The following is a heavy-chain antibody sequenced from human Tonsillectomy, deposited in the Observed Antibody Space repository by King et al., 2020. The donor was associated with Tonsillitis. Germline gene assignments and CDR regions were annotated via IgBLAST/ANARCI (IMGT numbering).Heavy chain of an antibody. CDR2: IWYDGSYK. CDR3: AKAPRGYCSGGNCYLPYFDY. D-gene: IGHD2-15*01. Sequence: VQLVESGGGVVQPGRSLRLSCAASGFTFSSTGMHWVRQAPGKGLEWVALIWYDGSYKYYADSVKGRFTISRDNSENTLYLQMNSLRAEDTAVYYCAKAPRGYCSGGNCYLPYFDYWGQGTLVTVSS. V-gene: IGHV3-33*06. J-gene: IGHJ4*02. CDR1: GFTFSSTG.